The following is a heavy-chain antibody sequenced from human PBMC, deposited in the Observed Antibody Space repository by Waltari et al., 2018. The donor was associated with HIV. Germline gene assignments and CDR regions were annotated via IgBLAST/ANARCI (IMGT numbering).Heavy chain of an antibody. CDR1: GFTFTNCW. J-gene: IGHJ6*02. D-gene: IGHD1-26*01. V-gene: IGHV3-7*01. CDR2: IKDDGSEK. CDR3: ARIGTFPHNYAIDF. Sequence: EVQLMESGGGLVQSGGSLRRSCAASGFTFTNCWMSWVRQTPGKGLEWVAYIKDDGSEKYYMGSVKGRFTISRDNAKNSMFLQMNSLRAEDTAVYYCARIGTFPHNYAIDFWGQGTTVTVSS.